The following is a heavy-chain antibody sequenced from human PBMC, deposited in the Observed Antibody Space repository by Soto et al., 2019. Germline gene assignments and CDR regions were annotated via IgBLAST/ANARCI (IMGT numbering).Heavy chain of an antibody. J-gene: IGHJ4*02. CDR3: ARLGGYYQAFDN. V-gene: IGHV4-59*08. CDR2: IYYTGTS. D-gene: IGHD3-3*01. Sequence: PSETLSLTCTVSGGSIRNNYWRWIRQPPGKGLEWVGYIYYTGTSKYNPSLKSRVTISVDSSKNQFSLKLDSVTAADTAVYYCARLGGYYQAFDNWGQGTMVTV. CDR1: GGSIRNNY.